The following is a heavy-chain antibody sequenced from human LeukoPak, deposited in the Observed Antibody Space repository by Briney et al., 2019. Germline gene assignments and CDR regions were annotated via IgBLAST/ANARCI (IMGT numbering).Heavy chain of an antibody. CDR1: GSTFTGYY. Sequence: ASVKVSCKASGSTFTGYYMHWVRPAPGQGLEWMGWTNPNSGGTNYAQKFQGRVTMTRDTSISTAYMELSRLRSDDTAVYYCARDPTTATVTAYIDYWGQGTLVTVSS. CDR2: TNPNSGGT. J-gene: IGHJ4*02. V-gene: IGHV1-2*02. CDR3: ARDPTTATVTAYIDY. D-gene: IGHD2-21*02.